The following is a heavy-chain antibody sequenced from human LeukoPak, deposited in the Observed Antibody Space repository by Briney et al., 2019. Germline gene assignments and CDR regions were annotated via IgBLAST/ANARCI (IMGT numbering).Heavy chain of an antibody. CDR3: ARAAPHRAFDI. J-gene: IGHJ3*02. CDR2: INSDGSST. CDR1: GFTFSSYW. D-gene: IGHD1-14*01. V-gene: IGHV3-74*01. Sequence: PGGSLRLSCAASGFTFSSYWMHWVRQAPGKGLVWVSRINSDGSSTSYADSVKGRFTISRDNAKNPLYLQMNSLRAEDTAVYYCARAAPHRAFDIWGQGTMVTVSS.